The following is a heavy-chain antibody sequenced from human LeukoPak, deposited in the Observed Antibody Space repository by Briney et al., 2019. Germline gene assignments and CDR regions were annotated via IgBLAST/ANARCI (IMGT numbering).Heavy chain of an antibody. CDR3: ARAGYDFWSGYYTPHFDY. Sequence: PSETLSLTCTVSGGSISSYYWSWIRQPPGKGLEWIGYIYYSGSTNYSPSLKSRVTISVDTSKNQFSLKLSSVTAADTAVYYCARAGYDFWSGYYTPHFDYWGQGTLVTVSS. J-gene: IGHJ4*02. CDR2: IYYSGST. CDR1: GGSISSYY. V-gene: IGHV4-59*01. D-gene: IGHD3-3*01.